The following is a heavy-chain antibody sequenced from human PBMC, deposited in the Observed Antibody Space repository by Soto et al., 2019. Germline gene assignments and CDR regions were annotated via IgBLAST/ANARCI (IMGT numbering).Heavy chain of an antibody. CDR1: GFTFSSYG. J-gene: IGHJ3*02. Sequence: GGSLRLSCAASGFTFSSYGMHWVRQAPGKGLEWVAVISYDGSNKYYADSVKGRFTISRDNSKNTLYLQMDSLRAEDTAVYYCAKGSPVLAVAANDAFDIWGQGTMVTVSS. D-gene: IGHD6-19*01. V-gene: IGHV3-30*18. CDR2: ISYDGSNK. CDR3: AKGSPVLAVAANDAFDI.